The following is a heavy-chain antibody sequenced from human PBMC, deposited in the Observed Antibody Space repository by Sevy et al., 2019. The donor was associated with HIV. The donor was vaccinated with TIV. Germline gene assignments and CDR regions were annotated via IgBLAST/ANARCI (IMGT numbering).Heavy chain of an antibody. J-gene: IGHJ4*02. Sequence: GGSLRLSCAASGFTFRNYAMNWVRQAPGKELEWVSGISGTGGSGDKTNYADSVKGRFIISRDDSKNTLYLQLNTLRAEDTAIYYCARKYDSSGYFDYWGQGTLVTVSS. CDR1: GFTFRNYA. CDR3: ARKYDSSGYFDY. V-gene: IGHV3-23*01. D-gene: IGHD3-22*01. CDR2: ISGTGGSGDKT.